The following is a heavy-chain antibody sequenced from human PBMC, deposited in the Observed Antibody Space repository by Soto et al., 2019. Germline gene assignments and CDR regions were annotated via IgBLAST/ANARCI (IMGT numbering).Heavy chain of an antibody. CDR3: AIERTRGFDP. CDR2: MNPNSGNT. J-gene: IGHJ5*02. CDR1: GYTFTSYD. V-gene: IGHV1-8*01. Sequence: QVQLVQSGAEVKKPGASVKVSCKASGYTFTSYDINWVRQANGQGLEWMGWMNPNSGNTAYAQKFLGRVTMTRNTTISTAYMEMSSLRSEDTAVYYCAIERTRGFDPWGQGTLVTVSS.